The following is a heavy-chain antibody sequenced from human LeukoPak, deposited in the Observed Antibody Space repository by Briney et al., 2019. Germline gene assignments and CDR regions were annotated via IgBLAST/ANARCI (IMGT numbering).Heavy chain of an antibody. CDR2: INPSSGGT. CDR1: AYTFTGYY. CDR3: AREGGSGSYIY. D-gene: IGHD3-10*01. J-gene: IGHJ4*02. V-gene: IGHV1-2*06. Sequence: ASVKVSCKASAYTFTGYYMHWVRQAPGRRHEWMVQINPSSGGTNYPQKFQGRVTMTRDTSISTAYMELSRLRSDDTAVYYCAREGGSGSYIYWGQGTLVTVPS.